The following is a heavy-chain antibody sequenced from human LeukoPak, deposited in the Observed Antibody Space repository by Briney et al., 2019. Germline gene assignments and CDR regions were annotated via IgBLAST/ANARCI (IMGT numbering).Heavy chain of an antibody. Sequence: ASVKVSCKASGYTFTSYYMHWVRQAPGQGLEWMGIINPSGGSTSYAQKFQGRVTMTRDTSTSTVYMDLSSLRSEDTAVYYCARDLCGVDFWSGYYSMSYYYGMDVWGQGTTVTVSS. CDR3: ARDLCGVDFWSGYYSMSYYYGMDV. CDR1: GYTFTSYY. J-gene: IGHJ6*02. V-gene: IGHV1-46*01. CDR2: INPSGGST. D-gene: IGHD3-3*01.